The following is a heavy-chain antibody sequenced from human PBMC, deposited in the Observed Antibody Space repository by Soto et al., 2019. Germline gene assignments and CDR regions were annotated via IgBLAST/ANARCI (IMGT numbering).Heavy chain of an antibody. D-gene: IGHD6-19*01. J-gene: IGHJ4*02. CDR3: AGGNGWLVTH. CDR1: GFSFGSYW. CDR2: IKQDGSEK. V-gene: IGHV3-7*04. Sequence: EVELVESGGGSVQPGGSLRLSCAGSGFSFGSYWMNWVRQAPGKGLEWVANIKQDGSEKYYVDSVKGRFTISRDNAKSSLYLQVNSLRAEDTAVYYCAGGNGWLVTHLGQGTLVIVSS.